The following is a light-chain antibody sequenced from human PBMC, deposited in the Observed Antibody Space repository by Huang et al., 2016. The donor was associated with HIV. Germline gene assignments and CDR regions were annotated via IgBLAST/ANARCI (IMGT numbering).Light chain of an antibody. CDR2: LGS. CDR1: QSLLHSNGYNF. V-gene: IGKV2-28*01. CDR3: MQALQTPFT. J-gene: IGKJ3*01. Sequence: IVMTQSPLSLPVTPGEPASISCRSSQSLLHSNGYNFLDWYLQKPGQSPQLLIYLGSNRASGVPDRFSGRGSGTDFTLKISRVEAEDVGVYYCMQALQTPFTFGPGTKVDIK.